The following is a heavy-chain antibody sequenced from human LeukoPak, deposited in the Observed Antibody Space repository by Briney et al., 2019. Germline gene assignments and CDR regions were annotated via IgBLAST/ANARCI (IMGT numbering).Heavy chain of an antibody. CDR3: LGYCSGGRCYSGGH. D-gene: IGHD2-15*01. Sequence: GGSLRLPCTASGFTFSTYAMNWVRQAPGKGLEWVSGISGSGVSTYYADSVKGRFTISRDNSKNTQYLQMNSLRAEDTAIYYCLGYCSGGRCYSGGHWGQGTLVTVSS. V-gene: IGHV3-23*01. J-gene: IGHJ4*02. CDR2: ISGSGVST. CDR1: GFTFSTYA.